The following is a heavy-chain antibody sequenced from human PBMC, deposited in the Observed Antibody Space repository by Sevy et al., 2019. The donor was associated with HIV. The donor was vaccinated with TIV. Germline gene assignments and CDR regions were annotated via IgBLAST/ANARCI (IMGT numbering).Heavy chain of an antibody. CDR2: IHRTGRT. CDR1: GESFSDYY. Sequence: SETLSLTCEVSGESFSDYYWTWIRQSPGQGLQWIGDIHRTGRTSYNPSLSGRVTISKDTSKNQFSLKVHSVTAAETAVYYCARGVAAPGGGWYAFDYWGQGTPVTVSS. CDR3: ARGVAAPGGGWYAFDY. D-gene: IGHD6-19*01. V-gene: IGHV4-34*01. J-gene: IGHJ4*02.